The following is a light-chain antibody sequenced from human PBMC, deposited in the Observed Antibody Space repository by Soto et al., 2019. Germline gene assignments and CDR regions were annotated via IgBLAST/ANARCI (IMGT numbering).Light chain of an antibody. J-gene: IGLJ2*01. CDR1: SSNIGAGYD. CDR3: QSYDSSLNVV. Sequence: QLVLTQSPSVSGAPGQRVTISCTGSSSNIGAGYDVHWYQQLPGTAPKLLIYGNSNRPSGVPDRFSGSKSGTSASLAITGLQAEDEADYYCQSYDSSLNVVFGGGTKLTVL. CDR2: GNS. V-gene: IGLV1-40*01.